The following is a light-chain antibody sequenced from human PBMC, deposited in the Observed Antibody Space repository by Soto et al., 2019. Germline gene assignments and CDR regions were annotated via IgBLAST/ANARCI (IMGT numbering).Light chain of an antibody. V-gene: IGKV3-11*01. J-gene: IGKJ4*01. CDR3: QQRADWPLT. CDR1: QSISNY. CDR2: DAS. Sequence: EFVFTQSPSTLALSTGERGTRSCSASQSISNYLIWYQQKPGQAPRLLIFDASNRATGIPARFSGSGSGTDFTLTISSLEPEDFAVYYCQQRADWPLTFGGGTKVDIK.